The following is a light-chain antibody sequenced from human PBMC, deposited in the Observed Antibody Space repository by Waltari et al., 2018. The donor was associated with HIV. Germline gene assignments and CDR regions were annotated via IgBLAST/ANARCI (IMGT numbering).Light chain of an antibody. CDR2: WAS. J-gene: IGKJ1*01. V-gene: IGKV4-1*01. Sequence: DIVMTQSPASPVVSLGERATITCQSSQSVLHSSNNKNYLAWYQQKPGQPPKVLIYWASSRQPGVPDRFSGSGSGTGFSLTISSLQAEDVAVYYCQQYYETPPWTFGQGTKVEVK. CDR3: QQYYETPPWT. CDR1: QSVLHSSNNKNY.